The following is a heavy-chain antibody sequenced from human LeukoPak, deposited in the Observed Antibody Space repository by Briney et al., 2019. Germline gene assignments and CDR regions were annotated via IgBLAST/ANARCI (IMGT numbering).Heavy chain of an antibody. Sequence: GGSLRLSCAASGFTFSSYWMSWVRQAPAKGLEWVANIKQDGSEKYYVDSVKGRFTISRDNAKNSLYLQMNSLRAEDTAVYYCARRFGYTYYYYYMDVWGKGTTVTVSS. V-gene: IGHV3-7*01. D-gene: IGHD5-24*01. J-gene: IGHJ6*03. CDR3: ARRFGYTYYYYYMDV. CDR1: GFTFSSYW. CDR2: IKQDGSEK.